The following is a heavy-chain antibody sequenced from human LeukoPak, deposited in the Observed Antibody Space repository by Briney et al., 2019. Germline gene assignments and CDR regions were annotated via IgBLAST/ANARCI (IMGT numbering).Heavy chain of an antibody. D-gene: IGHD3-3*02. CDR3: ARIGPILGAAWVDY. J-gene: IGHJ4*02. CDR1: GGSISSYY. Sequence: SETLSLTCTVSGGSISSYYWSWFRQPPGKGLEWIGYMYYSGITNYNPSLKSRVTISVDTSKNQFSLRLSSVTAVDTAVYYCARIGPILGAAWVDYWGQGTLVSVSS. V-gene: IGHV4-59*12. CDR2: MYYSGIT.